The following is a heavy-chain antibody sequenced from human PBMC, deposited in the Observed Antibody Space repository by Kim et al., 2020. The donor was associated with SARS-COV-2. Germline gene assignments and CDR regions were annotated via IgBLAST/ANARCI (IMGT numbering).Heavy chain of an antibody. D-gene: IGHD6-13*01. Sequence: GGSLRLSCAASGFTFSSYGMHWVRQAPGKGLEWVAVISYDGSNKDYADSVKGRFTISRDNSKNTLYLQMNSLRAEDTAVYYCAKTWEGYSSSWEIYYYYGMDVWGQGTPVTVSS. V-gene: IGHV3-30*18. CDR2: ISYDGSNK. CDR1: GFTFSSYG. CDR3: AKTWEGYSSSWEIYYYYGMDV. J-gene: IGHJ6*02.